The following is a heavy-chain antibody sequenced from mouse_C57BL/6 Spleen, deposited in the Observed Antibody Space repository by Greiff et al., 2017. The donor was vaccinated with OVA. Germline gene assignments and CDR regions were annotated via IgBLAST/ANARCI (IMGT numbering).Heavy chain of an antibody. J-gene: IGHJ4*01. Sequence: QVQLQQSGAELVRPGSSVKLSCKASGYTFTSYWMDWVKQRPGQGLEWIGNIYPSDSETHYNQKFKDKATLTVDKSSSTAYMQLSSLTSEDSAVYYCASHSNYSYYYAMDYWGQGTSVTVSS. V-gene: IGHV1-61*01. CDR2: IYPSDSET. CDR3: ASHSNYSYYYAMDY. CDR1: GYTFTSYW. D-gene: IGHD2-5*01.